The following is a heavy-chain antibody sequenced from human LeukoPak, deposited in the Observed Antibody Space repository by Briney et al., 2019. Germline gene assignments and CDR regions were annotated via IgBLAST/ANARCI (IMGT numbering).Heavy chain of an antibody. J-gene: IGHJ4*02. Sequence: GESLKISCKGSGYSFTSYWIGWVRQMPGKGLEWMGTIYPGDSDTRYSPSFQGQVTISADKSISTAYLQWSSLKASDTAMYYCARQTHYDILTGPPPTFDYWGQGTLVTVSS. V-gene: IGHV5-51*01. CDR2: IYPGDSDT. D-gene: IGHD3-9*01. CDR1: GYSFTSYW. CDR3: ARQTHYDILTGPPPTFDY.